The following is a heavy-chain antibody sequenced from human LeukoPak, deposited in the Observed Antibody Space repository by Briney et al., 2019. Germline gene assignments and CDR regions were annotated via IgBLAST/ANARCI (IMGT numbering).Heavy chain of an antibody. CDR1: TGSITSSSYY. CDR2: IYYSGST. Sequence: SETLSLTCTVSTGSITSSSYYWGWIRQPPGKGLEWIGNIYYSGSTYYNPSLKSRVTISVVTSKNHFSLKLNSVTAADTAVYYCARLPSQTCFDYWGQGTLVTVSS. CDR3: ARLPSQTCFDY. J-gene: IGHJ4*02. V-gene: IGHV4-39*01.